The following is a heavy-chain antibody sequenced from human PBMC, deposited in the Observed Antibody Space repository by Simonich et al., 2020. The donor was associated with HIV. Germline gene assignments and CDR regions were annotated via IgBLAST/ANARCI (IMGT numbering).Heavy chain of an antibody. D-gene: IGHD5-12*01. Sequence: QEQLRQWGAGLLKPSETLSLTCAVYGESFSGYYWTWIRQPPGKGLEWIGEINPSGGTNNNPSLKSRVTISVDTSKNQFSLKLSSVTAADTAVYYCAGSVADIVAAGFGFWGQGTLVTVSS. CDR2: INPSGGT. J-gene: IGHJ4*02. CDR1: GESFSGYY. V-gene: IGHV4-34*01. CDR3: AGSVADIVAAGFGF.